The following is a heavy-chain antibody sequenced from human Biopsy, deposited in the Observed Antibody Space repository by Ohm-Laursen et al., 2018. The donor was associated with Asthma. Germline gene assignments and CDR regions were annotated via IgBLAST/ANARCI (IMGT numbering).Heavy chain of an antibody. CDR3: ARPSPNRDILYYCYHMDV. CDR2: ITAIFGTT. Sequence: ASVKVSCKASGGTFSNYAISWVRQAPGQGLEWMGGITAIFGTTNYAQKFQGRATITADISTRTVYMELSGLRSDDTAIYYCARPSPNRDILYYCYHMDVWGQGTTVIVSS. J-gene: IGHJ6*02. D-gene: IGHD3-3*02. CDR1: GGTFSNYA. V-gene: IGHV1-69*06.